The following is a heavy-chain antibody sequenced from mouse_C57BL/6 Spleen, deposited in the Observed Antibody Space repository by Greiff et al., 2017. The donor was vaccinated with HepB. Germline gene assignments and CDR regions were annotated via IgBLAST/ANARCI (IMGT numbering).Heavy chain of an antibody. CDR1: GFTFSDYY. J-gene: IGHJ2*01. D-gene: IGHD1-1*01. CDR3: ARDYYGYFDY. V-gene: IGHV5-16*01. Sequence: EVQRVESEGGLVQPGSSMKLSCTASGFTFSDYYMAWVRQVPEKGLEWVANINYDGSSTYYLDSLKSRFIISRDNAKNLLYLQISSLKSEDTATYCCARDYYGYFDYWGQGTTLTVSS. CDR2: INYDGSST.